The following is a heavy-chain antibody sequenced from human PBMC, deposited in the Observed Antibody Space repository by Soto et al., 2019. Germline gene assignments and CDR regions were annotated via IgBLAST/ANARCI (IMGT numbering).Heavy chain of an antibody. D-gene: IGHD3-16*01. CDR1: GYIFSSCA. CDR2: ISHDGSDK. CDR3: AKGLGAPPYGMDV. J-gene: IGHJ6*02. Sequence: QVQLVESGGGVVQPGRSLRLSCAASGYIFSSCAMHWVRQAPGKGLEWVAVISHDGSDKHFADSVRGRFTISRDNSKNTLYLQMNSLRAEDTSVYYWAKGLGAPPYGMDVWGQGTTVTVSS. V-gene: IGHV3-30*18.